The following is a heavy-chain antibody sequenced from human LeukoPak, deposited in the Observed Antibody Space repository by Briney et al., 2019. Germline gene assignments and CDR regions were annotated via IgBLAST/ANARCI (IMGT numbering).Heavy chain of an antibody. V-gene: IGHV3-53*01. D-gene: IGHD5-24*01. CDR1: GFSVTNNY. J-gene: IGHJ4*02. CDR3: ARGDGYNFFDY. Sequence: GGSLRLSCAVSGFSVTNNYMSWVRQAPGKGLEWVSVFYVCGATYYAASVKGRFTISRDNSENPLYLQMKSLRAEDTAVYYCARGDGYNFFDYWGQGTLVTVSS. CDR2: FYVCGAT.